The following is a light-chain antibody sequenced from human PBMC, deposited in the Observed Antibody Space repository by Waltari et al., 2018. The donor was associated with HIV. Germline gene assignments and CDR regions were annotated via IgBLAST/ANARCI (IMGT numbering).Light chain of an antibody. J-gene: IGLJ2*01. CDR2: EVT. Sequence: QSALTQPASVSGSPGPSVTRSCTETSSGVENSNLVSWYQHFTGKAPKLLIYEVTKRPSGISSRFSGSKSGTTASLTIFDLQAEDEATYYCCSYGSSATFVVFGGGTRLTV. CDR1: SSGVENSNL. V-gene: IGLV2-23*02. CDR3: CSYGSSATFVV.